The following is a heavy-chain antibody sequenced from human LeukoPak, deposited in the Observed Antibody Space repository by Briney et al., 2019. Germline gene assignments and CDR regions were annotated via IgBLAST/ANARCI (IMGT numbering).Heavy chain of an antibody. CDR2: ISSSSSYI. CDR1: GFTFSSYS. J-gene: IGHJ4*02. CDR3: ARDLRIVVVPAPGAFGY. D-gene: IGHD2-2*01. V-gene: IGHV3-21*01. Sequence: GGSLRLSCAASGFTFSSYSMNWVRQAPGKGLEWVSSISSSSSYIYYADSVKGRFTISRDNAKNSLYLQMNSLRAEDTAVYYCARDLRIVVVPAPGAFGYWGQGTLVTVSS.